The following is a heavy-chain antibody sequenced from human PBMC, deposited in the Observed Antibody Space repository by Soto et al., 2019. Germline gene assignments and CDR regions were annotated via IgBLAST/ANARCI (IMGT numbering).Heavy chain of an antibody. CDR1: GGSTSSSSYY. CDR3: GRQILYFGESHRGDWFDP. Sequence: SETLSLTCTVCGGSTSSSSYYWGWIRQPPGKGLEWIGSVYYSGSTYYNPSLESRVTISVDTSKNQFSLKLSSVTAADTAVYFCGRQILYFGESHRGDWFDPGGQGTLVPVSS. J-gene: IGHJ5*02. D-gene: IGHD3-10*01. V-gene: IGHV4-39*01. CDR2: VYYSGST.